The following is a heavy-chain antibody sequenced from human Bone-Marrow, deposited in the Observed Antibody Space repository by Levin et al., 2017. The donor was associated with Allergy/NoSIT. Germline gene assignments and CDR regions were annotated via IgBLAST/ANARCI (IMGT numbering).Heavy chain of an antibody. CDR3: ATTHRSSWYLPLV. D-gene: IGHD6-13*01. J-gene: IGHJ6*04. Sequence: GESLKISFKDSGYSFTSYWISWVRQMPGKGLEWMGRIDPSDSYTNYSPSFQGHVTISADKSISTAYLQWSSLKASDTAMYYCATTHRSSWYLPLVWGKGTTVSVSS. CDR2: IDPSDSYT. CDR1: GYSFTSYW. V-gene: IGHV5-10-1*01.